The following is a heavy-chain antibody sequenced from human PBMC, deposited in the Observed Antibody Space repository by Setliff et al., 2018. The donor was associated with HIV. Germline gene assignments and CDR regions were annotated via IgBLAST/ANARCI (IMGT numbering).Heavy chain of an antibody. CDR2: IYYSGSS. Sequence: SETLSLTCTVSDDSIRSTTYYWGWIRQPPGKGLEWIGTIYYSGSSYSSPSLKSRVTISVDTSQNQFSLKLNSVTAADTAIYYCARDRDIVSTMENWFDPWGQGTLVTVSS. CDR3: ARDRDIVSTMENWFDP. J-gene: IGHJ5*02. CDR1: DDSIRSTTYY. V-gene: IGHV4-39*02. D-gene: IGHD5-12*01.